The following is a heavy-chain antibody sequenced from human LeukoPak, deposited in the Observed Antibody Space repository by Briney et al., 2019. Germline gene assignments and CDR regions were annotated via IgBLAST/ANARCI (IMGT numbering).Heavy chain of an antibody. V-gene: IGHV1-46*03. CDR2: INPSVGGT. D-gene: IGHD3-10*01. J-gene: IGHJ4*02. CDR3: ARHGSGRYYPAEGRVDY. Sequence: ASVKVSCKAFGYGFTSYYIHWVRQAPGQGLEWMGIINPSVGGTTYARKSQGRVTMTRDTSTSTVYMELSSLRSEDTAVYYCARHGSGRYYPAEGRVDYWGQGTLVTVSS. CDR1: GYGFTSYY.